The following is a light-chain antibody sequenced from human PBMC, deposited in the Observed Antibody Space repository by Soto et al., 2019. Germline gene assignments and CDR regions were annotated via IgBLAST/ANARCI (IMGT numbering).Light chain of an antibody. CDR3: CSYAGSNNYV. Sequence: QSVLTQPPSASGSPGQSVTISCTGTGSDVGAYNYASWYRQYPGKAPKLVIFEVNKRPSGVPDRISGSKSGITASLTVSGLQAEDEADYYCCSYAGSNNYVFGTGTKVTVL. J-gene: IGLJ1*01. CDR2: EVN. CDR1: GSDVGAYNY. V-gene: IGLV2-8*01.